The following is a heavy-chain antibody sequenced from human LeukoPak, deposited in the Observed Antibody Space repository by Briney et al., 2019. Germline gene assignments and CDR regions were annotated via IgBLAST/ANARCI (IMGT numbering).Heavy chain of an antibody. CDR2: ISGSGGST. Sequence: PGGSLRLSCAASGFTFSNYAMSWVRQAPGKGLEWVSSISGSGGSTYFADSVKGRFTFSRDNSKNTLYLQMNSLRAEDTAIYYCAKGGLMVPFDYWGQGTLVTVSS. CDR3: AKGGLMVPFDY. J-gene: IGHJ4*02. CDR1: GFTFSNYA. V-gene: IGHV3-23*01. D-gene: IGHD4/OR15-4a*01.